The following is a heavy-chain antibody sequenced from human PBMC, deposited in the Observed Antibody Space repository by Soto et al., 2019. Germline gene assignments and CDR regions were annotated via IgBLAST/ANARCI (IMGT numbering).Heavy chain of an antibody. CDR1: GGSFSGYY. D-gene: IGHD4-17*01. V-gene: IGHV4-34*01. J-gene: IGHJ4*01. CDR3: ASGYGDYYFDY. CDR2: INHSGST. Sequence: QVQLQQWGAGLLKPSETLSLTCAVYGGSFSGYYWSWIRQPPGKGLEWIGEINHSGSTNYNPSLKSRVTISVDTSKNQFSLKLSSVTAADTAVYYCASGYGDYYFDYWGHGTLVTVST.